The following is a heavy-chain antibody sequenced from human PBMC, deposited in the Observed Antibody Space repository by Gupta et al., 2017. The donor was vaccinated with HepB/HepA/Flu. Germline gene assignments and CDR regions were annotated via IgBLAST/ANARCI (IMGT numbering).Heavy chain of an antibody. CDR3: AREGVGQSYDSSGPIDY. CDR2: INHSGST. CDR1: GGSFSGYY. V-gene: IGHV4-34*01. J-gene: IGHJ4*02. D-gene: IGHD3-22*01. Sequence: QVQLQQWGAGLLKPSETLYLTCSVYGGSFSGYYWSWIRQPPGKGLEWIGEINHSGSTNYNPSLKSRVTISVDTSKNQFSLKLSSVTAADTAVYYCAREGVGQSYDSSGPIDYWGQGTLVTVSS.